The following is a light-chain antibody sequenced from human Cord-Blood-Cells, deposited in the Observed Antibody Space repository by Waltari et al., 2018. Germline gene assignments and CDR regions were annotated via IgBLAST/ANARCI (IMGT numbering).Light chain of an antibody. J-gene: IGKJ4*01. CDR3: QQSYSTPLT. Sequence: DIQMTQSPSSLSASVGDRVTIPCRASQSIRSYLNWYQQKPGKAPKLLIYAASSLQSGVPSRFSGSESETDFTLTISSLQPEDFATYYCQQSYSTPLTFGGGTKVEIK. CDR1: QSIRSY. V-gene: IGKV1-39*01. CDR2: AAS.